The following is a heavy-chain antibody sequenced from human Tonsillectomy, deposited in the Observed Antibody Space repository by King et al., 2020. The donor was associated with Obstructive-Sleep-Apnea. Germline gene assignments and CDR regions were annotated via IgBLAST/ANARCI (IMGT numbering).Heavy chain of an antibody. J-gene: IGHJ2*01. V-gene: IGHV5-10-1*01. CDR3: VRGDSGSL. Sequence: VQLVESGAEVKRPGESLSISWKESGDVFTSYWFTWVLQKPGKGLEWMGRIDPSKSYTDYSPSFRGRVTISTDKSTNTVYLQWNSLKTSDSAIYYCVRGDSGSLWGRGTLVTVSS. D-gene: IGHD1-26*01. CDR2: IDPSKSYT. CDR1: GDVFTSYW.